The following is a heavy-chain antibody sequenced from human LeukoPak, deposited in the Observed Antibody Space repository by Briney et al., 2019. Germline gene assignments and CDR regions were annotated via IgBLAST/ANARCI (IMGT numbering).Heavy chain of an antibody. D-gene: IGHD4-11*01. CDR3: ARERTVTKNWFDP. Sequence: GASVKVSCKASGYTFTSYYMHWVRQAPGQGLEWMGIINPSGGSTSYAQKLQGRVTKTRDTSTSTVYMELSSLRSEDTAVYYCARERTVTKNWFDPWGQGTLVTVSS. CDR1: GYTFTSYY. V-gene: IGHV1-46*01. J-gene: IGHJ5*02. CDR2: INPSGGST.